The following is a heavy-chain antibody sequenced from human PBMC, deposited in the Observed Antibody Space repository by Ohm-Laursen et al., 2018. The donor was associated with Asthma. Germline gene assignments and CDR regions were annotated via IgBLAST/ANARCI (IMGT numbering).Heavy chain of an antibody. CDR1: GFTFSSYA. CDR3: AKEKGGSFDY. Sequence: SLRLSCTASGFTFSSYAMSWVRQAPGKGLEWVAVISYDGSNKYYADSVKGRFTISRDNSKNTLYLQMNSLRAEDTAVYYCAKEKGGSFDYWGQGTLVTVSS. CDR2: ISYDGSNK. D-gene: IGHD1-26*01. V-gene: IGHV3-30*18. J-gene: IGHJ4*02.